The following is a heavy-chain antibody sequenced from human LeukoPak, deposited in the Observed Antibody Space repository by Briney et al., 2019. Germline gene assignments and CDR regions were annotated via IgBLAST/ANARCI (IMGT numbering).Heavy chain of an antibody. CDR3: ARHGYYDFWSGYYNFDY. J-gene: IGHJ4*02. V-gene: IGHV3-7*01. D-gene: IGHD3-3*01. Sequence: GGSLRLSCAASGFTFSSYRMSWVRQAPGKGLEWVANIKQGGSEKYYVDSVKGRLTISRDNAKNSLYLQMNSLRAEDTAVYYCARHGYYDFWSGYYNFDYWGQGTLVTVSS. CDR2: IKQGGSEK. CDR1: GFTFSSYR.